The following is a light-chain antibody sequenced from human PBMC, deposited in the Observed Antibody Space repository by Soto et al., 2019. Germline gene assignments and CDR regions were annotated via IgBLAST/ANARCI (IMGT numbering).Light chain of an antibody. Sequence: DIVMTQSPLSLPVTPGEPASISCRSSQSLLHTDGYNYLDWYLQKSGQSPQLLIYLGSSRASGVPDRFSGSGSGTDFTLKISRVEAEDVGVYYCMQALQSPVTFGQGTRLVIK. CDR3: MQALQSPVT. V-gene: IGKV2-28*01. CDR2: LGS. CDR1: QSLLHTDGYNY. J-gene: IGKJ5*01.